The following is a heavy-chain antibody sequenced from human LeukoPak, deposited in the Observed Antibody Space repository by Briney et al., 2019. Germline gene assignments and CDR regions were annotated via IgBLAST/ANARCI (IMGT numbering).Heavy chain of an antibody. J-gene: IGHJ3*02. D-gene: IGHD4-17*01. V-gene: IGHV5-51*01. CDR3: ARQGTSTVNTGPLYVAFDI. CDR1: GYSFTSYW. CDR2: IYPGDSDT. Sequence: GESLKISCKGSGYSFTSYWIGWVRQMPGKGLEWMGIIYPGDSDTRYSPSFQGQVTISADKSISTAYLQWSSLKASDTAMYYCARQGTSTVNTGPLYVAFDIWGQGTMVTVSS.